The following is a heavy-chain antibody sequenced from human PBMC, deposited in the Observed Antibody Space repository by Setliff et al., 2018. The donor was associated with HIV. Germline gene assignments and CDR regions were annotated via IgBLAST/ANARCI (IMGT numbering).Heavy chain of an antibody. CDR1: GGSFSGYH. CDR3: ARSHRARLLDF. D-gene: IGHD2-15*01. Sequence: PSETLSLTCAVYGGSFSGYHWSWIRQLPGEGLQWIGEISQSGSTNYNPSLKSRVSISVDASKNQFSMNLTSITVADTAMYYCARSHRARLLDFWGQGTLVTVSS. V-gene: IGHV4-34*01. CDR2: ISQSGST. J-gene: IGHJ4*02.